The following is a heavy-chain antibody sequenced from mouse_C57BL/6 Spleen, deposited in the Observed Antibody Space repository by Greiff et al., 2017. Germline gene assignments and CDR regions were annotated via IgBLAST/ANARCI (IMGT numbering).Heavy chain of an antibody. J-gene: IGHJ2*01. D-gene: IGHD1-1*01. CDR3: ARLYGSSQNY. CDR2: ISSGGSYT. Sequence: EVKLVESGGDLVKPGGSLKLSCAASGFTFSSYGMSWVRQTPDKRLEWVATISSGGSYTYYPDSVKGRFTISRDNAKNTLYLQMISLKSEDTAMYYCARLYGSSQNYWGQGTTLTVSS. CDR1: GFTFSSYG. V-gene: IGHV5-6*01.